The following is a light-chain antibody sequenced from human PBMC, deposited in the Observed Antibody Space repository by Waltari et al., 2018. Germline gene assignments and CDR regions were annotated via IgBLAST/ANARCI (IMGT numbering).Light chain of an antibody. Sequence: QSALTQPASVSGSLGQSITISCTGTSSAVRYYAFVSWYQQLPSNVPTLLIFEVSKRPPGFSDRFSGSKSGNTASLTISGLQAEDEAEYYCCSYTRSRNLLFGGGTKVTVL. CDR2: EVS. CDR3: CSYTRSRNLL. CDR1: SSAVRYYAF. J-gene: IGLJ2*01. V-gene: IGLV2-23*01.